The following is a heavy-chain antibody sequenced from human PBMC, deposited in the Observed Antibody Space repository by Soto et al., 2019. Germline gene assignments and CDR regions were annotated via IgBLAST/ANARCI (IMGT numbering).Heavy chain of an antibody. Sequence: GGSLRLSCAASGFTFSSYGMHWVRQAPGKGLEWVAVISYDGSNKYYADSVKGRFTISRDNSKNTLYLQMNSLRAEDTAVYYCAKDRDDYGDYDDPYYYCHGMDVWGQGTTVTVSS. V-gene: IGHV3-30*18. CDR1: GFTFSSYG. D-gene: IGHD4-17*01. CDR2: ISYDGSNK. J-gene: IGHJ6*02. CDR3: AKDRDDYGDYDDPYYYCHGMDV.